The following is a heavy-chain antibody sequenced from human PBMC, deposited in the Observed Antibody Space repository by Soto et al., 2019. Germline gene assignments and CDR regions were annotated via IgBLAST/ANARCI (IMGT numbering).Heavy chain of an antibody. J-gene: IGHJ4*02. Sequence: EVQLVESGGGLVQPGGSRRLSCAASGFTFSDHYMDWVRQAPGKGLEWVGRIRRRVNGSTTEYAASVKGRFTISRVDSTNSLYLQMNSLKTEDTAVYYCLRVSVVPISCYFDYRGQGTVVTVSS. CDR2: IRRRVNGSTT. CDR3: LRVSVVPISCYFDY. CDR1: GFTFSDHY. D-gene: IGHD3-22*01. V-gene: IGHV3-72*01.